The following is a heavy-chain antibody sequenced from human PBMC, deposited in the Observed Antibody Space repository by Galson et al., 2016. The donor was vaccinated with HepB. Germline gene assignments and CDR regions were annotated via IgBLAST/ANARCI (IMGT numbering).Heavy chain of an antibody. CDR3: AKNDFWSGYPPYFYYGMDV. Sequence: SLRLSCAASGFTFSNYWTSWVRQTPGNGLEWVANIKQDGSAIYYVDFVKGRFTISRDNSRNTLYLEMHSLRAEDTALYYCAKNDFWSGYPPYFYYGMDVWGQGTPVTVSS. CDR1: GFTFSNYW. V-gene: IGHV3-7*03. CDR2: IKQDGSAI. D-gene: IGHD3-3*01. J-gene: IGHJ6*02.